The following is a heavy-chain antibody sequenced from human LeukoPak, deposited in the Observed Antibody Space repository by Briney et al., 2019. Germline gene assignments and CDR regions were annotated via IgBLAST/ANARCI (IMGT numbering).Heavy chain of an antibody. Sequence: SETLSLTCTVSGGSISSSSYYWGWIRQPPGKGLEWIGSIYYSGSTYYNPSLKSRVTISVDTSKNQFSLKLSSVAAADTAVYYCATCSGGSCYWFDPWGQGTLVTVSS. CDR2: IYYSGST. CDR3: ATCSGGSCYWFDP. V-gene: IGHV4-39*01. D-gene: IGHD2-15*01. CDR1: GGSISSSSYY. J-gene: IGHJ5*02.